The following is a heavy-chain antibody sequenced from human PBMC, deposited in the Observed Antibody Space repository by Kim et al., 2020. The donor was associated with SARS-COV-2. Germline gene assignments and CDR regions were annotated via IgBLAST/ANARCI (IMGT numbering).Heavy chain of an antibody. D-gene: IGHD3-3*01. V-gene: IGHV4-39*07. CDR2: IYYSGST. CDR1: GGSISSSSYY. CDR3: ARYDSALSFLDP. J-gene: IGHJ5*02. Sequence: SETLSLTCTVSGGSISSSSYYWGWIRQPPGKGLEWIGSIYYSGSTYYNPSLKSRVTISVDTSKNQFSLKLSSVTAADTAVYYCARYDSALSFLDPWGQGTLVTVSS.